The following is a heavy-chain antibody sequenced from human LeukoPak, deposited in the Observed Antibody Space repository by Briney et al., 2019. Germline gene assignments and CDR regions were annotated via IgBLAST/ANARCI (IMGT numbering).Heavy chain of an antibody. CDR1: GFTFSRHG. CDR3: AREGPRGNSQFDY. CDR2: ISNDGSRK. D-gene: IGHD2/OR15-2a*01. J-gene: IGHJ4*02. Sequence: GGSLRLSCAPSGFTFSRHGMHWVHQAPGKGLEWVAIISNDGSRKYYAHSVEGRFTISRDNSKNTLYLQMDSLRAEDTAVYYCAREGPRGNSQFDYWGQGTLVTVSS. V-gene: IGHV3-30*03.